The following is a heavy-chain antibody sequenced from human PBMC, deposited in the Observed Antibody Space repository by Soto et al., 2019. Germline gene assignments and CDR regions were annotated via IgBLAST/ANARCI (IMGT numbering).Heavy chain of an antibody. J-gene: IGHJ4*02. Sequence: QVQLVQSGAEVKKPGWSLKVSCKASGGTFSSLVISWVGQAPGGGLEWMGGTIPTFGTASYAQKFQDRVPINADEYTTTAYMELSGLGSEDTAVYYCARGWGHSDSSGYYMYFEQWGQGTQVTVSS. V-gene: IGHV1-69*01. CDR2: TIPTFGTA. CDR1: GGTFSSLV. D-gene: IGHD3-22*01. CDR3: ARGWGHSDSSGYYMYFEQ.